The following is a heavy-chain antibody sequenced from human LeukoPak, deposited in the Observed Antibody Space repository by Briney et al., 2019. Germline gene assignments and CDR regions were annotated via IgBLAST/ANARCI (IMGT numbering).Heavy chain of an antibody. J-gene: IGHJ5*02. Sequence: ASVKVSCKASGYTFTSYDINWVRQATGQGLEWMGWMNPNSGNTGYAQKFQGRVTMTRNTSISTAYTELSSLRSEDTAVYYCARKPCSSTSCKRRGGPAKYNWFDPWGQGTLVTVSS. V-gene: IGHV1-8*01. CDR2: MNPNSGNT. CDR3: ARKPCSSTSCKRRGGPAKYNWFDP. CDR1: GYTFTSYD. D-gene: IGHD2-2*01.